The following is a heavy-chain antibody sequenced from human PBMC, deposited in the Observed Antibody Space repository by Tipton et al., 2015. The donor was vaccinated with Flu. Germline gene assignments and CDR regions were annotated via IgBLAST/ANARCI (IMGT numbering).Heavy chain of an antibody. CDR2: IYYSGLS. V-gene: IGHV4-31*01. CDR3: AKGLDP. Sequence: TLSLTCSVSGDSISSGGYYWTWIRQRPGKGLEWIGYIYYSGLSLYNPSLKSLHTISVDKSKNQFSLRLNSVTAADTAVYYCAKGLDPWGQGTLVTVSS. J-gene: IGHJ5*02. CDR1: GDSISSGGYY.